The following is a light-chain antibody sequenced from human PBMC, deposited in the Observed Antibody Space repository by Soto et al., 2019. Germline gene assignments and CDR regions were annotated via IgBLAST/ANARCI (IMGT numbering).Light chain of an antibody. J-gene: IGKJ4*01. Sequence: IVLMQSPDTLSLSPGERATLSCRASRSLSSDYLAWYQQKPGQAPRLLIYDASNRATGIPARFSGSGSGTDFTLTISSLQPDDFATYYCQQYNSYSPLTFGGGTKVDIK. CDR3: QQYNSYSPLT. CDR1: RSLSSDY. V-gene: IGKV3-20*01. CDR2: DAS.